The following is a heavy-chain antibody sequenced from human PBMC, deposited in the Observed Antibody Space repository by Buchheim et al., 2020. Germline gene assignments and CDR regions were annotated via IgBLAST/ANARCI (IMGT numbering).Heavy chain of an antibody. J-gene: IGHJ4*02. CDR3: ARVERDGYIEDYFDY. Sequence: EVQLVESGGGLVQPGGSLRLSCAASGFTFSSYEMNWVRQAPGKGLEWVSYISSSGSTIYYADSVKGRFTISRDNAKNSLYLQMNSLRAEDTAVYYCARVERDGYIEDYFDYWGQGTL. V-gene: IGHV3-48*03. D-gene: IGHD5-24*01. CDR2: ISSSGSTI. CDR1: GFTFSSYE.